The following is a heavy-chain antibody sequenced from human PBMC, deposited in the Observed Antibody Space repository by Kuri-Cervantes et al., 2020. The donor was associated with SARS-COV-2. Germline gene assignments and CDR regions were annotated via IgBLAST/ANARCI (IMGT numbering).Heavy chain of an antibody. J-gene: IGHJ4*02. CDR3: ARKNSTYSGSSYYFDF. CDR1: GGSFSGYY. CDR2: INHSGST. Sequence: GSLRLSCAVYGGSFSGYYWSWIRQSPGKGLEWIGEINHSGSTNYNPSLKSRVTISVDTSKNQFSLKLSSVTAADTAVYSCARKNSTYSGSSYYFDFWGQGTLVTVSS. D-gene: IGHD1-26*01. V-gene: IGHV4-34*01.